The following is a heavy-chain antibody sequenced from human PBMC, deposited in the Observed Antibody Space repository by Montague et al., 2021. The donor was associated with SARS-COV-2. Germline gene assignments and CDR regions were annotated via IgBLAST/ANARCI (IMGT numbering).Heavy chain of an antibody. CDR3: AHRQNSGWGGDWFDP. CDR2: IYWDDDK. D-gene: IGHD6-19*01. V-gene: IGHV2-5*02. CDR1: GFSLSTSGVG. Sequence: PELVKPTQTLTLTCTFSGFSLSTSGVGVGWIRQPPGKALEWLALIYWDDDKRYSPSLKSRLTITKDTSKNQVVLTMTNMDPVDTATYYCAHRQNSGWGGDWFDPWGQGTLVTVSS. J-gene: IGHJ5*02.